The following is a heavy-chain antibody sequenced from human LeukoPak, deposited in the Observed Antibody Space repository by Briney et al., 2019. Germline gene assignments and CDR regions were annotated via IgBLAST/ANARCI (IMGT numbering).Heavy chain of an antibody. J-gene: IGHJ4*02. Sequence: GGSLRLSCSASGFTFSSCFMHWVRQAPGKGLEFVSAISPNGGTTDYADSVRGRFTISRDNSKNTLYLQMRSLRPEDTAVYYCVKDLSGTFSFDYWGQGILVTVSS. CDR2: ISPNGGTT. V-gene: IGHV3-64D*06. D-gene: IGHD1-26*01. CDR1: GFTFSSCF. CDR3: VKDLSGTFSFDY.